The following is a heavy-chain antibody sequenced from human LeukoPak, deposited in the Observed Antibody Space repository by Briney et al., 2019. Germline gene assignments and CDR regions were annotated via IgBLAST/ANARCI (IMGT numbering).Heavy chain of an antibody. D-gene: IGHD5-12*01. CDR1: GGTFSSYA. J-gene: IGHJ4*02. CDR3: ERGEVATKLGFDY. V-gene: IGHV1-69*05. CDR2: IIPIFGTA. Sequence: SVKVSCKASGGTFSSYAISWVRQAPGQGLEWMGGIIPIFGTANYAQKFQGRVTITTDESTSTAYMELSSLRSEDTAVYYCERGEVATKLGFDYWGQGTLVTVSS.